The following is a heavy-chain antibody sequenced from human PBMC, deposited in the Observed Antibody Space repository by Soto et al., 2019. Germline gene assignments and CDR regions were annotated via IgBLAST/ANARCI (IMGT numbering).Heavy chain of an antibody. D-gene: IGHD5-18*01. CDR3: AKDVKAADTTMYEAHGFDV. CDR1: GFTFSNFA. V-gene: IGHV3-23*01. Sequence: EVQMLQSGGGLIQPGGSLRLSCAASGFTFSNFAMSWVRKAPGKGLEWVASISSTGASAFYADSVRGRCTISRDYSKNTLLLLMNTLRGDDTAMYYCAKDVKAADTTMYEAHGFDVWGQGTVVTVS. J-gene: IGHJ3*01. CDR2: ISSTGASA.